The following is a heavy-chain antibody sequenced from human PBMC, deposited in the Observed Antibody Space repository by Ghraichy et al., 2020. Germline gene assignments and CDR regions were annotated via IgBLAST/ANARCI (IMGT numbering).Heavy chain of an antibody. CDR2: ISYSGST. CDR3: ARVLVVPAANWFDP. D-gene: IGHD2-2*01. J-gene: IGHJ5*02. V-gene: IGHV4-31*03. CDR1: VGSISSGDYY. Sequence: SETLSLTCTVSVGSISSGDYYWSWIRQHPGKGLEWIGYISYSGSTYYSPSLKSRVTISVDTSKNRFSLKLNSVTAADTAVYYCARVLVVPAANWFDPWGQGTLVTVSS.